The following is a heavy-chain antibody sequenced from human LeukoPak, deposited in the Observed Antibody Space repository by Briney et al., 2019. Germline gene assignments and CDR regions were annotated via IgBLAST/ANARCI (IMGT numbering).Heavy chain of an antibody. Sequence: GGSLRLSCAASGFTFSTYSMNWVRQAPGKGLGWVSYISSRSGSTIYYTDSVKGRFTISGDNAKNSLFLQMNSLRAEDTAVYYCARDGIYVSGSTYHPLDFDYWGQGTLVTVSS. CDR3: ARDGIYVSGSTYHPLDFDY. CDR2: ISSRSGSTI. J-gene: IGHJ4*02. CDR1: GFTFSTYS. D-gene: IGHD3-10*01. V-gene: IGHV3-48*01.